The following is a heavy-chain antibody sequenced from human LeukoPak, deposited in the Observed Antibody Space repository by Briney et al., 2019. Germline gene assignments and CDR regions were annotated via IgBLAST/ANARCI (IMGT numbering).Heavy chain of an antibody. Sequence: SETLSLTCTVSGGSISSYYWSWIRQPAGKGLEWIGRTYTSGSTNYNPSLKSRVTISVDKSKNQFSLKLSSVTAADTAVYYCARTGSSGWYLDAFDIWGQGTMVTVSS. CDR2: TYTSGST. V-gene: IGHV4-4*07. CDR1: GGSISSYY. CDR3: ARTGSSGWYLDAFDI. J-gene: IGHJ3*02. D-gene: IGHD6-19*01.